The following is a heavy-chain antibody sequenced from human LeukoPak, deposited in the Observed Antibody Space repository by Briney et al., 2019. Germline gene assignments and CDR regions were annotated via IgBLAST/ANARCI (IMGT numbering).Heavy chain of an antibody. CDR1: GYTFTSYG. CDR3: ARDTGYSSGWYGDYYYYMDV. J-gene: IGHJ6*03. Sequence: ASVKVSCKASGYTFTSYGISWVRQAPGQGLEWMGWISAYNGNTNYAQKLQGRVTMTTDTSTSTAYMELSSLRSDDTAVYYCARDTGYSSGWYGDYYYYMDVWGKGTTVTVSS. D-gene: IGHD6-19*01. CDR2: ISAYNGNT. V-gene: IGHV1-18*01.